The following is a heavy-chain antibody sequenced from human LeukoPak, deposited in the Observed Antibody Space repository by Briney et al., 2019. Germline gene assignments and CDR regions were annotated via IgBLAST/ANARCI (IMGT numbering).Heavy chain of an antibody. CDR3: AQTGGLVPGRYFVY. CDR1: GFTFSSYG. CDR2: IRYDGSNK. D-gene: IGHD6-6*01. J-gene: IGHJ4*02. Sequence: GGSLRLSCAASGFTFSSYGMHWVRQAPGKGLECMAFIRYDGSNKYYADFVKGRFTISRDNSKNTLYLQLNSLRAEDTAVYYCAQTGGLVPGRYFVYWGQGTLVTVSS. V-gene: IGHV3-30*02.